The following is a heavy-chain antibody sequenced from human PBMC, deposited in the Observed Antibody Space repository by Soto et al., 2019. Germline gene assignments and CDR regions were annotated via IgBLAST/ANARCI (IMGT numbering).Heavy chain of an antibody. CDR2: INPSGGST. Sequence: QVQLVQSGAEVKKPGASVKVSCKASGYTFTSYYMHWVRQAPGQGLEWMGIINPSGGSTTDTQKFKGRDTMHRDPSPSTVYMELSSLRSDDTAVYDCERDATLIPGPLDYWGQGTLVTVSS. CDR3: ERDATLIPGPLDY. CDR1: GYTFTSYY. D-gene: IGHD2-8*01. J-gene: IGHJ4*02. V-gene: IGHV1-46*01.